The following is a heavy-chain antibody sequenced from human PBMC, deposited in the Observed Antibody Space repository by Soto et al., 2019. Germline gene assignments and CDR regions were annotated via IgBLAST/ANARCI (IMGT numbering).Heavy chain of an antibody. CDR1: GFTFSSYW. V-gene: IGHV3-7*01. CDR2: IKQDGSEK. Sequence: GESLKISCAASGFTFSSYWMSWVRQAPGKGLEWVANIKQDGSEKYYVDSVKGRFTISRDNAKNSLYLQMNSLRAEDTAVYYCARDLVLYDSSGYYYRDAFDIWGQGTMVTVSS. J-gene: IGHJ3*02. CDR3: ARDLVLYDSSGYYYRDAFDI. D-gene: IGHD3-22*01.